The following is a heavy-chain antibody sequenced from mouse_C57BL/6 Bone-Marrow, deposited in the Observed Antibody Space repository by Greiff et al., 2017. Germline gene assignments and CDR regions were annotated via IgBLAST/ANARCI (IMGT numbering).Heavy chain of an antibody. CDR3: ARHLFMDY. D-gene: IGHD2-3*01. J-gene: IGHJ4*01. CDR1: GFTFSDYG. CDR2: ISNLAYSI. Sequence: EVQLVESGGGLVQPGGSLKLSCAASGFTFSDYGMAWVRQAPRQGPEWVAFISNLAYSIYYADTVTGRFTLSRENAKNTLYLEMSSLRSEDTARYYCARHLFMDYWGQGTSVTVSA. V-gene: IGHV5-15*01.